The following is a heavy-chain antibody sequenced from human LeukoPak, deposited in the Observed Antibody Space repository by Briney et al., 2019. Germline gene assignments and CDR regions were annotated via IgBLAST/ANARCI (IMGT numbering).Heavy chain of an antibody. Sequence: ASVKVSCKASGYTFTSYAMHWVRQAPGRRLEWMGWINAGNGDTKYSQKFQGRVTITRDTSASTVYMELSSLRSEDAAVYYCAREVGGCSGCDYFDYWGQGTLVTVSS. D-gene: IGHD5-12*01. CDR1: GYTFTSYA. J-gene: IGHJ4*02. V-gene: IGHV1-3*01. CDR2: INAGNGDT. CDR3: AREVGGCSGCDYFDY.